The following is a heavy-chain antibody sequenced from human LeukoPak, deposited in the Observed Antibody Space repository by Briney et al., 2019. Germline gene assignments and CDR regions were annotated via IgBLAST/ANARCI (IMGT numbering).Heavy chain of an antibody. V-gene: IGHV4-61*02. D-gene: IGHD2-15*01. Sequence: SETLSLTCTVSGDSSISGTYYWSWIRQPAGKGLEWIGRIHPSGSTNYNPSLKSRVTISVDTSKNQFSLNLGSVTAADTAVYYCARAVVWLPFDYWGQGTLVTVSS. J-gene: IGHJ4*02. CDR1: GDSSISGTYY. CDR2: IHPSGST. CDR3: ARAVVWLPFDY.